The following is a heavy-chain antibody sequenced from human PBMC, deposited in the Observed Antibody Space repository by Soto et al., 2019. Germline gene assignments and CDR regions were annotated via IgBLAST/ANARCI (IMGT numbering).Heavy chain of an antibody. D-gene: IGHD2-21*02. Sequence: SETLSLTCTVSGDSISSDYYHWTWIRQSPGKGLEWIGYIHHSGSILYNPSLKSRVTISVDTSKNQFSLHLTSVTAADTAVYLCAREDDGGDSLDVWGQGTTVNVSS. CDR3: AREDDGGDSLDV. J-gene: IGHJ6*02. CDR1: GDSISSDYYH. CDR2: IHHSGSI. V-gene: IGHV4-30-4*08.